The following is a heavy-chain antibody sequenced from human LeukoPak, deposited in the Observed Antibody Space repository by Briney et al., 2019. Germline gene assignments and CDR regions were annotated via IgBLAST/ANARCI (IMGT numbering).Heavy chain of an antibody. Sequence: QPGGSLRLSCAASGFTFDDYAMHWVRQAPGEGLEWVSGISWNSGSIGYADSVKGRFTISRDNAKNSLYLQMNSLRAEDTALYYCARGVAGFGHDVFDIWGQGTMVTVSS. CDR2: ISWNSGSI. J-gene: IGHJ3*02. V-gene: IGHV3-9*01. D-gene: IGHD6-19*01. CDR1: GFTFDDYA. CDR3: ARGVAGFGHDVFDI.